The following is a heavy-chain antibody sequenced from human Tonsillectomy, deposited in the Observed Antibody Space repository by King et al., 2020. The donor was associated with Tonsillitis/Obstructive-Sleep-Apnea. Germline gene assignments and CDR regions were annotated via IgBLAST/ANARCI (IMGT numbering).Heavy chain of an antibody. J-gene: IGHJ3*02. D-gene: IGHD3-3*01. CDR1: GFTFSSYS. V-gene: IGHV3-48*02. CDR3: ARSITFFEIIIHRLEAFDI. CDR2: ISSTGNTI. Sequence: VQLVESGGGLVQPGGSLRLSCAASGFTFSSYSMNWVRQAPGKGLEWVSYISSTGNTIYYADSMKGRFTISRDNAKNSLYLQMNSLRDEDTAVYYCARSITFFEIIIHRLEAFDIWGKGTMVTVSS.